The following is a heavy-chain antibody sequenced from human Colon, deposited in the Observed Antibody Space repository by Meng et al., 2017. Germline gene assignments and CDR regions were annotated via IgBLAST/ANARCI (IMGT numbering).Heavy chain of an antibody. CDR3: ARNPVIPDARTFDF. V-gene: IGHV4-30-4*01. D-gene: IGHD2-2*01. CDR2: IHSSGNT. CDR1: NGSINSADYY. Sequence: QVQLQESGPGLVKPSQTLSLTCTISNGSINSADYYWNWIRQPPGKGPELLGYIHSSGNTYYTPSLKSRLAMSLDTSKNQFSLRLTSVTAADTAVYYCARNPVIPDARTFDFWGQGALVTVSS. J-gene: IGHJ4*02.